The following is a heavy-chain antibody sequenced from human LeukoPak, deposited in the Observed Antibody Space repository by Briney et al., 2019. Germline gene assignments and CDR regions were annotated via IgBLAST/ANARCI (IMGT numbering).Heavy chain of an antibody. CDR1: GFTFSSYA. CDR2: ISGSGGST. CDR3: AKDYPYYYDSSGYFLDYFDY. V-gene: IGHV3-23*01. D-gene: IGHD3-22*01. J-gene: IGHJ4*02. Sequence: PGGSLRLSCAASGFTFSSYAMSWVRQAPGKGLEWVSAISGSGGSTYYADSVKGRFTISRDNSKNTLYLQMNSLRAEDTAVYYCAKDYPYYYDSSGYFLDYFDYWAREPWSPSPQ.